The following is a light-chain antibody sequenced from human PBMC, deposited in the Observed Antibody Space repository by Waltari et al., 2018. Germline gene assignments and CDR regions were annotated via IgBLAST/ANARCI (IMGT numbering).Light chain of an antibody. CDR1: QSVSSN. CDR3: QQYHNWPIT. V-gene: IGKV3-15*01. Sequence: EIVMTQSPATLSVSPGERATLSCRASQSVSSNLAWYQQKAGQAPRLLIYGASTRATGIPARFSGSGSGTEFTLTIRSMQSEDFAVYYCQQYHNWPITFGQGTRLEIK. CDR2: GAS. J-gene: IGKJ5*01.